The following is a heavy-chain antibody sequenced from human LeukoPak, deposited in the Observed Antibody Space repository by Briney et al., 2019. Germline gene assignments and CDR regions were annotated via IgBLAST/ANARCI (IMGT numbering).Heavy chain of an antibody. D-gene: IGHD2-2*01. V-gene: IGHV3-7*01. CDR1: GFTFSDYY. CDR2: IKQDGSEK. Sequence: GGSLRLSCAASGFTFSDYYMSWIRQAPGKGLEWVANIKQDGSEKYYVDSVKGRFTISRDNAKNSLYLQMNSLRAEDTAVYYCARDTGPSSTSLHWGQGTLVTVSS. CDR3: ARDTGPSSTSLH. J-gene: IGHJ4*02.